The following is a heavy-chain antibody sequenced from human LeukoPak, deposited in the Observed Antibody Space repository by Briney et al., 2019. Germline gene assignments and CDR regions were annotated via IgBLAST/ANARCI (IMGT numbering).Heavy chain of an antibody. D-gene: IGHD3-9*01. Sequence: GGSLRLSCAASEFALSGYWMSWVRRAPGKGLEWVANIKEDGNEKYYVDSVRGRFTISRDNAKNSVCLQMNSLRAEDTAVYYCARDRHDILTDYYFDYWGQGTLVTVSS. J-gene: IGHJ4*02. CDR2: IKEDGNEK. CDR1: EFALSGYW. V-gene: IGHV3-7*01. CDR3: ARDRHDILTDYYFDY.